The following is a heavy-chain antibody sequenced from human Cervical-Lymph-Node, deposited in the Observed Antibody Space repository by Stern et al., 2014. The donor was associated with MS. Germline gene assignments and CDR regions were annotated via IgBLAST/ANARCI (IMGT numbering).Heavy chain of an antibody. CDR2: IAYSGTT. V-gene: IGHV4-59*08. CDR3: ARGRLLWFGDAFDI. D-gene: IGHD3-10*01. CDR1: GGSISSYY. Sequence: VQLVESGPGLVKPSETLSLTCTVSGGSISSYYWSWIRQPPGKGLEWIGYIAYSGTTNYNPSLKSRVTIPVAPSKNQFPRKLALVTAADTAVYYCARGRLLWFGDAFDIWGQGTMFTVSS. J-gene: IGHJ3*02.